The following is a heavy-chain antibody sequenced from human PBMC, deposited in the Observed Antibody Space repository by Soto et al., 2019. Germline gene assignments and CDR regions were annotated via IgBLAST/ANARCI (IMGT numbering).Heavy chain of an antibody. CDR3: ARDGSTRLGITGTTYWFDP. V-gene: IGHV1-18*01. CDR1: GYTFTSYG. D-gene: IGHD1-7*01. J-gene: IGHJ5*02. Sequence: QVQLVQSGAEVKKPGASVKVSCKASGYTFTSYGISWVRQAPGQGLEWMGWISAYNGNTNYAQKFQGRVTITADESTSTAYMELSSLRSEDTAVYYCARDGSTRLGITGTTYWFDPWGQGTLVTVSS. CDR2: ISAYNGNT.